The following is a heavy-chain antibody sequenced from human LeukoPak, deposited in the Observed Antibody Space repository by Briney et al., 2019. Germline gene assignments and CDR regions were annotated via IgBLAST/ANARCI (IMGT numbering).Heavy chain of an antibody. D-gene: IGHD4-17*01. CDR2: IYYSGST. V-gene: IGHV4-30-4*08. Sequence: SETLSLTCTVSGGSISSGDYYWSWIRQPPGKGLEWIGYIYYSGSTYYNPSLKSRVTISVDTSKNQFSLKLRSVTAADTALYYCARGRGGHGDLGHFDSWGQGILVTVSS. CDR3: ARGRGGHGDLGHFDS. J-gene: IGHJ4*02. CDR1: GGSISSGDYY.